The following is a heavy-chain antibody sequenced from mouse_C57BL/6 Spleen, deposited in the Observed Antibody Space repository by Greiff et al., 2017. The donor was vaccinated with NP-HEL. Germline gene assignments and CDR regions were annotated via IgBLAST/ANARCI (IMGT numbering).Heavy chain of an antibody. D-gene: IGHD1-1*01. CDR2: IYPGDGDT. J-gene: IGHJ4*01. Sequence: QVQLQQSGPELVKPGASVKISCKASGYAFSSSWMNWVKQRPGKGLEWIGRIYPGDGDTNYNGKFKGKATLTADKSSSTAYMQLSSLTSEDSAVYCCARSFITTVVARDYWGQGTSVTVSS. V-gene: IGHV1-82*01. CDR3: ARSFITTVVARDY. CDR1: GYAFSSSW.